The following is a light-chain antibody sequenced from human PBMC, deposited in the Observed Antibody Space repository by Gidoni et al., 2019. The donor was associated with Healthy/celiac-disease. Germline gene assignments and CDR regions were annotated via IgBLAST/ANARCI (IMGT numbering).Light chain of an antibody. V-gene: IGKV1-39*01. J-gene: IGKJ1*01. CDR3: QQSYSTPPT. CDR2: AAS. Sequence: QMTHSPSSLSASVGDSVTITCRASQSISSYLNWYQQKPGKAPKLLIYAASSLQSGVPSRFSGSGSGTDFTLTISSLQPEDFATYYCQQSYSTPPTFGQGTKVEIK. CDR1: QSISSY.